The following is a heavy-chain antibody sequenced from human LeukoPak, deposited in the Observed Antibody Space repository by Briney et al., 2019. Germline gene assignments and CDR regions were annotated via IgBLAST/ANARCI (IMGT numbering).Heavy chain of an antibody. Sequence: PGGSLRLSCAASGFTFSSYAMSWVRQAPGKGLEWVSAISGSGGSTYYADSVKGRFTISRDNSKNTLYLQMNSLRAEDTAVYYCARGHGGSYYGYFQHWGQGTLVTVSS. D-gene: IGHD1-26*01. CDR1: GFTFSSYA. CDR3: ARGHGGSYYGYFQH. CDR2: ISGSGGST. V-gene: IGHV3-23*01. J-gene: IGHJ1*01.